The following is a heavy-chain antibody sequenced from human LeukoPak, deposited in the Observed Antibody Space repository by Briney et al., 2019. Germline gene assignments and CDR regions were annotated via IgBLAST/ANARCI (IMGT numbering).Heavy chain of an antibody. Sequence: GGSLRLSCTASGFTFGDFALSWVRQAPGKGLEWVGFIRSKVFGGTTEYAASVKGRFTISRDDSKCIAYLQMNTLKTEDTGVYYCTRDLVAVTGDTFYYYAMDVWGQGTTVTVSS. V-gene: IGHV3-49*04. J-gene: IGHJ6*02. CDR3: TRDLVAVTGDTFYYYAMDV. CDR1: GFTFGDFA. CDR2: IRSKVFGGTT. D-gene: IGHD6-19*01.